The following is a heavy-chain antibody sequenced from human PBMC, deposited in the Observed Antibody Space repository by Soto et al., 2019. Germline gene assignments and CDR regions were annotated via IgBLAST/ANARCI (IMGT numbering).Heavy chain of an antibody. CDR3: ARNPNRSGWYYFDY. V-gene: IGHV4-59*01. CDR1: GGSISSYY. J-gene: IGHJ4*02. Sequence: SETLSLTCTVSGGSISSYYWSWIRQPPGKGLEWIGYIYYSGSTNYNPSLKSRVTISVDTSKNQFSLKLSSVTAADTAVYYCARNPNRSGWYYFDYWGQGTLVTVSS. CDR2: IYYSGST. D-gene: IGHD6-19*01.